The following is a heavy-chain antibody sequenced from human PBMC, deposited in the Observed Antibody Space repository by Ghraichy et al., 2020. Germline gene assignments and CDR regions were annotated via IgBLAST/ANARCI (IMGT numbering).Heavy chain of an antibody. J-gene: IGHJ4*02. Sequence: SETLSLTCTVSGGSISSSYWSWIRQPPGKGLEWIGYIYYSGSTNYNPSLKSRVTISVDTSKNQFSLKLSSETAADTAVYYCARGSGSPSFDYWGQGTLVTVSS. D-gene: IGHD3-10*01. CDR3: ARGSGSPSFDY. CDR1: GGSISSSY. V-gene: IGHV4-59*08. CDR2: IYYSGST.